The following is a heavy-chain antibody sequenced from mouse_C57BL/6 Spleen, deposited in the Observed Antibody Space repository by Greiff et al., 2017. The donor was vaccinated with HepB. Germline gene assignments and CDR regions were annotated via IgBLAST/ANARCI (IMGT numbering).Heavy chain of an antibody. CDR2: ISSGGDYI. D-gene: IGHD2-4*01. CDR3: TRVYDYDRSPYFDV. V-gene: IGHV5-9-1*02. J-gene: IGHJ1*03. Sequence: EVKLMESGEGLVKPGGSLKLSCAASGFTFSSYAMSWVRQTPEKSLEWVAYISSGGDYIYYADTVKGRYTISRDNTRNTLYLQMSSLKSEDTAMYYCTRVYDYDRSPYFDVWGTGTTVTVSS. CDR1: GFTFSSYA.